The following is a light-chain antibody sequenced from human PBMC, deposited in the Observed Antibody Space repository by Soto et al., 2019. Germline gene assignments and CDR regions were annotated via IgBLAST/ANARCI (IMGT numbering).Light chain of an antibody. CDR3: QSYDSSLSALYV. Sequence: QSALTQPPSVSGAPGQRVTISCTGSSSNIGAGYDVHWYQQLPGTAPKLLIYGNSNRPSGVPDRFSGSKSGTSASLAITGLQAEFEADYYCQSYDSSLSALYVFGTGTKVTVL. CDR1: SSNIGAGYD. V-gene: IGLV1-40*01. CDR2: GNS. J-gene: IGLJ1*01.